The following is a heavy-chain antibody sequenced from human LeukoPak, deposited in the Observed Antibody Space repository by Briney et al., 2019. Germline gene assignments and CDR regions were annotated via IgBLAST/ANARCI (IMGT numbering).Heavy chain of an antibody. Sequence: GGSLRLSCAASGFTFSSYGMNWVRQAPGKGLEWVSYISSSGSTIYYADSVKGRFTISRDNAKSFLYLQMNSLRVEDTALYYCARGAPRGSQGWFDPWGQGTLVTVSS. D-gene: IGHD1-26*01. CDR1: GFTFSSYG. V-gene: IGHV3-48*03. CDR3: ARGAPRGSQGWFDP. CDR2: ISSSGSTI. J-gene: IGHJ5*02.